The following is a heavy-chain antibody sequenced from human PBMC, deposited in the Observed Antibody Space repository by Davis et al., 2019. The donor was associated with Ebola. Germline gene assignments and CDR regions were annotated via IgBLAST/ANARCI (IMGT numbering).Heavy chain of an antibody. CDR3: AREGTIRGVNFDY. J-gene: IGHJ4*02. Sequence: SCAASGFTFSSYWMSWVRQAPGKGLEWVANIKQDGSEKYYVDSVKGRFTISRDNAKNSLYLQMNSLRAEDTAVYYCAREGTIRGVNFDYWGQGTLVTVSS. D-gene: IGHD3-10*01. CDR1: GFTFSSYW. V-gene: IGHV3-7*03. CDR2: IKQDGSEK.